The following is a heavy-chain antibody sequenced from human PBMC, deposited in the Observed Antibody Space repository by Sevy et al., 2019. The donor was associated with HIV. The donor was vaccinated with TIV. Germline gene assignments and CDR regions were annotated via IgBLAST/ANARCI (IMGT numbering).Heavy chain of an antibody. CDR3: VRDGWNY. V-gene: IGHV3-21*01. CDR1: GFTFSTST. J-gene: IGHJ4*02. CDR2: ITGSSNYI. D-gene: IGHD2-15*01. Sequence: GESLKISCAASGFTFSTSTMNWVRQAPGKGLEWVSLITGSSNYILYADSVKSRFTISRDNAKNSLFLQMNSLRAEDTAVYYCVRDGWNYWGQGTLVTVSS.